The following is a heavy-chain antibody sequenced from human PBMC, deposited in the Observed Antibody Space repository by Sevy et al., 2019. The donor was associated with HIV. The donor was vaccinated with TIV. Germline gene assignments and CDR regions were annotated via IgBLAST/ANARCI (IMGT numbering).Heavy chain of an antibody. J-gene: IGHJ4*02. CDR2: ISGSGGST. CDR1: GFTFSSYA. CDR3: VLSSSWYYFDY. D-gene: IGHD6-13*01. Sequence: GGSLRLSCAASGFTFSSYAMSWVRQAPGKGLEWVSAISGSGGSTYYADSVKGRFTISRDNSKNTLYLQMNSLRAEDTAVYYCVLSSSWYYFDYWGQGTLVTDSS. V-gene: IGHV3-23*01.